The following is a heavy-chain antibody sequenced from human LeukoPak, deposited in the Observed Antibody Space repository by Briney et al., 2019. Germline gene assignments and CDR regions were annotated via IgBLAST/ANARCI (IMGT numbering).Heavy chain of an antibody. J-gene: IGHJ4*02. V-gene: IGHV3-15*01. CDR1: GFTFSNAW. CDR3: TTPGSLSPFDY. Sequence: PGGSLRLSCAASGFTFSNAWISWVRQAPGKGLEWAGRIKSKTDGGTTDYAAPVKGRFTISRDDSKNTLYLQMNSLKTEDTAVYYCTTPGSLSPFDYWGQGTLVTVSS. CDR2: IKSKTDGGTT. D-gene: IGHD1-26*01.